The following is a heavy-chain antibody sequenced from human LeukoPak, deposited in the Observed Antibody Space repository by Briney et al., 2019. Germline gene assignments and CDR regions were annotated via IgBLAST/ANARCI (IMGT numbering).Heavy chain of an antibody. CDR2: IWYDGSNK. J-gene: IGHJ4*02. D-gene: IGHD3-22*01. CDR1: GFTFSSYG. V-gene: IGHV3-33*01. CDR3: ARDYDSSGYYSRD. Sequence: PGGSLRLSCAASGFTFSSYGVHWVRQAPGKGLEWVAVIWYDGSNKYYADSVKGRFTISRDNSKNTLYLQVNSLRAEDTAVYYCARDYDSSGYYSRDWGQGTLVTVSS.